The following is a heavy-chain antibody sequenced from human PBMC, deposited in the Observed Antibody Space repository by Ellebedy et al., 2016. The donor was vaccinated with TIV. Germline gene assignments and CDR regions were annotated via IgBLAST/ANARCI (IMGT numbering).Heavy chain of an antibody. D-gene: IGHD3-16*02. V-gene: IGHV1-3*01. CDR2: INAGNGNT. J-gene: IGHJ6*02. Sequence: AASVKVSCKASGYTFTSYAMHWVRQAPGQRLEWMGWINAGNGNTNYAQKLQGRVTMTTDTSTSTAYMELRSLRSDDTAVYYCARDLGTDDYVWGSYRYYYYYGMDVWGQGTTVTVSS. CDR3: ARDLGTDDYVWGSYRYYYYYGMDV. CDR1: GYTFTSYA.